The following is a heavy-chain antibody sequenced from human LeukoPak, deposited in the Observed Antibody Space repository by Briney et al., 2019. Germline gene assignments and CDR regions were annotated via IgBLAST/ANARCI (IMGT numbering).Heavy chain of an antibody. CDR1: GGACSSYA. J-gene: IGHJ6*03. V-gene: IGHV1-69*05. CDR2: IIPIFGTA. D-gene: IGHD3-22*01. Sequence: SVKLSCKASGGACSSYAISWLRHAPGQGLELKGGIIPIFGTANYAQKFQGRVTITTDESTSTAYMELSSLRSEDTAVYYCASMKCITMIVATYCYYMDDCGKGTMVTVSS. CDR3: ASMKCITMIVATYCYYMDD.